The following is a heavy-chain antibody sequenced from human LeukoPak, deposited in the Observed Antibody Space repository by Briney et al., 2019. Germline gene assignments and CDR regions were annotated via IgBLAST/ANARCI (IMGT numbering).Heavy chain of an antibody. Sequence: GGSLRLSCAASGFTFSSYAMSWVRQAPGKGLEWVSAISGSGGSTYSVDSVKGRFTISRDNFKNTLYLQMNSLRAEDTAVYYCAKVRDYDSSGYSDYWGQGNLVTVSS. D-gene: IGHD3-22*01. CDR3: AKVRDYDSSGYSDY. J-gene: IGHJ4*02. CDR2: ISGSGGST. CDR1: GFTFSSYA. V-gene: IGHV3-23*01.